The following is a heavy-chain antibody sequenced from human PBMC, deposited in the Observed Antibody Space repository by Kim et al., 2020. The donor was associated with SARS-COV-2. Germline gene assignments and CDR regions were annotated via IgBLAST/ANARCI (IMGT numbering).Heavy chain of an antibody. Sequence: SLCSACAASGFNFDDFSMHWVHQAPGKGLEWVSLISWDGGSTYYADSVRGRFTISRDNSKNSLYLHMNSLRSEDTALYYCTRSGWLYDYGMDVWGQGTKVTV. J-gene: IGHJ6*02. V-gene: IGHV3-43*01. D-gene: IGHD6-19*01. CDR3: TRSGWLYDYGMDV. CDR1: GFNFDDFS. CDR2: ISWDGGST.